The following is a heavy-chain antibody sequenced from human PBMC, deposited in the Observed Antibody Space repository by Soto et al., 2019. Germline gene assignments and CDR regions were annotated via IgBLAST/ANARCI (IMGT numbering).Heavy chain of an antibody. CDR1: GDTFKNYA. J-gene: IGHJ4*01. Sequence: QVQLVQSGAEVRKPGSSVKVSCRASGDTFKNYAISWVRQAPGQGLEWMGGIIPIFGKTDYAQTFHGRVTINGDESTYTAHMELRGLRSDGTALYYCVTSGYNYGPFDYWGRGLLVTVSS. V-gene: IGHV1-69*01. CDR3: VTSGYNYGPFDY. D-gene: IGHD2-15*01. CDR2: IIPIFGKT.